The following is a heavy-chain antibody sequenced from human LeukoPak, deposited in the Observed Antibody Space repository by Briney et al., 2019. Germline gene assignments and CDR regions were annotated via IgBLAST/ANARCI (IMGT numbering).Heavy chain of an antibody. CDR3: AKERLRYCGGECYSGNYFDY. Sequence: GGSLRLSCAASGFTFSSYGMHWVRQAPGKGLEWVAVIWYDGSNKYYADSVKGRFTIYRDNSKNTLYLQMNSPSAEDTAVYYCAKERLRYCGGECYSGNYFDYWGQGTLVTVSS. CDR1: GFTFSSYG. D-gene: IGHD2-21*01. V-gene: IGHV3-33*06. CDR2: IWYDGSNK. J-gene: IGHJ4*02.